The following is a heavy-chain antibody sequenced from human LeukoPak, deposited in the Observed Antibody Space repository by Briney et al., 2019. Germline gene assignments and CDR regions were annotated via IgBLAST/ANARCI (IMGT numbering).Heavy chain of an antibody. Sequence: GGSLRLSCAASGFTFSSYWMSWVRQAPGEGLEWLANIKQDGSEKEYVDSVKGRFTISRDNAKNSLYLQMNSLRAEDTAVYYCARGKGYYDNRGQGTLVTVS. CDR3: ARGKGYYDN. V-gene: IGHV3-7*04. D-gene: IGHD3-22*01. CDR1: GFTFSSYW. CDR2: IKQDGSEK. J-gene: IGHJ4*02.